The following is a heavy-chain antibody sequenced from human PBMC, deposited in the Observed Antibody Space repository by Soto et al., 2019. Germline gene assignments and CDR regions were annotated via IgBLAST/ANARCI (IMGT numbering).Heavy chain of an antibody. J-gene: IGHJ4*02. D-gene: IGHD6-19*01. V-gene: IGHV1-24*01. CDR3: ARVRVIAVDEYYFDY. CDR2: FDPEDGET. CDR1: GYTLSQLS. Sequence: ASVKVSCKVSGYTLSQLSMYWVRQVPGKGLEWMASFDPEDGETLYAQNFQGRVTMTEDTSSGTAYMDLSSLGSDDTAVYYCARVRVIAVDEYYFDYWGQGTLVTVSS.